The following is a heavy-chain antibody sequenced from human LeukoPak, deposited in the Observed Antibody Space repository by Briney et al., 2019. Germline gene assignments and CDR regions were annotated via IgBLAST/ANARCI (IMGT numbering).Heavy chain of an antibody. CDR3: ARTTVAVAGAFDY. V-gene: IGHV4-39*07. Sequence: SETLSLTCTVSGGSISSSSYYWGWIRQPPGKGLEWIGSIYYTGNTYYNPSLKSRVTISVDTSKNQFSLKVSSVTAADTAVYYCARTTVAVAGAFDYWGQGTLVTVSS. CDR2: IYYTGNT. CDR1: GGSISSSSYY. J-gene: IGHJ4*02. D-gene: IGHD6-19*01.